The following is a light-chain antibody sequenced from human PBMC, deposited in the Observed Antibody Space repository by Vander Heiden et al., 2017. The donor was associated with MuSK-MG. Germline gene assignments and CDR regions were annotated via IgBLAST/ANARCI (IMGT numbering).Light chain of an antibody. V-gene: IGLV3-1*01. CDR3: QAWDSSTVV. CDR1: KLCDKF. J-gene: IGLJ2*01. CDR2: QDS. Sequence: SYELTQPPSVSVSPGQTASTTCSVDKLCDKFACWSQQHPCQSPVLVIYQDSKRPSGIPERFSGSNSGTTATLTIRGTHAMDDAYYYFQAWDSSTVVFGGGTKLTVL.